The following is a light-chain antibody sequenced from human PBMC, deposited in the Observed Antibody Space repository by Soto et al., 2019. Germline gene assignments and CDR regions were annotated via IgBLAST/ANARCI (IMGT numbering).Light chain of an antibody. Sequence: DIPMTQSPSSLSASVGDKITLPCRASRRINNYLNWYQQKRGEAHKLLIYGASTLQSGVQSRFSGGGSGTDFTLTIRSLQPEDFGTYFCQQSYIIPDTFGPGTKVDIK. CDR2: GAS. J-gene: IGKJ3*01. CDR1: RRINNY. V-gene: IGKV1-39*01. CDR3: QQSYIIPDT.